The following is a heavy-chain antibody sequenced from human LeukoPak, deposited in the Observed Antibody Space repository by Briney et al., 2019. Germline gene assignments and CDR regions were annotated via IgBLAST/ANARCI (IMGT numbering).Heavy chain of an antibody. Sequence: GESLKISCQASGYSFSTYWIGWVRQMPGKGLEWMGIIYPGDSDTKYSPSFQGQVTISADKSISTAYLQWSSLKASDTAMYYCARLLATIGATRWYFDLWGRGTLVTVSS. CDR2: IYPGDSDT. J-gene: IGHJ2*01. CDR1: GYSFSTYW. CDR3: ARLLATIGATRWYFDL. V-gene: IGHV5-51*01.